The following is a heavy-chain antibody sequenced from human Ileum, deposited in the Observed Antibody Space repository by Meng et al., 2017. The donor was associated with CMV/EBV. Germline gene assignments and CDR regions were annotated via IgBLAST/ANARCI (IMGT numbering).Heavy chain of an antibody. CDR2: INFTSDGT. CDR1: GYTFTDYF. Sequence: SCKALGYTFTDYFIQWMRQAPGRGLGWMGGINFTSDGTNYAQRFQGRVTMTRDTSVSTAYMELNSLRPDDTAVYYCVPYSGSSFRFDPWGQGTLVTVSS. CDR3: VPYSGSSFRFDP. J-gene: IGHJ5*02. V-gene: IGHV1-2*02. D-gene: IGHD5-12*01.